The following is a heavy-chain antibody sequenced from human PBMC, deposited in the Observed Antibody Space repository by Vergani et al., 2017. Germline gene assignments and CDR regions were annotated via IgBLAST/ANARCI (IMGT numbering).Heavy chain of an antibody. CDR3: ARERTSYSSSSGGYYYYYMDV. CDR1: GDSVSSNSAA. Sequence: QVQLQQSGPGLVKPSQTLSLTCAISGDSVSSNSAAWNWIRQSPSRGLEWLGRTYYRSKWYNDYAVSVKSRITINPDTSKNKFSLQLNSVTPEDTAVYYCARERTSYSSSSGGYYYYYMDVWGKGTTVTVSS. V-gene: IGHV6-1*01. D-gene: IGHD6-6*01. CDR2: TYYRSKWYN. J-gene: IGHJ6*03.